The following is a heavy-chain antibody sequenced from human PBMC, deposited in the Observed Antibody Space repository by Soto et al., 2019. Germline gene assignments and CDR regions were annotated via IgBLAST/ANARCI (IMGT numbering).Heavy chain of an antibody. CDR2: VWHDGSRK. V-gene: IGHV3-33*01. Sequence: QVQLVESGGGVVQPGRSLRLSCATSGFTYGHFGMHWARQAPGKGLEWVAVVWHDGSRKLYVDSVKGRFTISRDDSKKTLDLQMNSLRVEDTAVYYCARDAYGTAGQGGAFDIWGQGTVVIVSS. CDR1: GFTYGHFG. D-gene: IGHD3-10*01. CDR3: ARDAYGTAGQGGAFDI. J-gene: IGHJ3*02.